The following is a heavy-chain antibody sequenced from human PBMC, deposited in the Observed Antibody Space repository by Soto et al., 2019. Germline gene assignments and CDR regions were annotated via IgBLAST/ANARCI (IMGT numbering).Heavy chain of an antibody. CDR1: GFTVSSNY. J-gene: IGHJ6*02. Sequence: EVQLVETGGGLIQPGGSLRLSCAASGFTVSSNYMSWVRQAPGKGLEWVSVIYSGGSTYYADSVKGRFTISRDNSKNTVYIQMNSLRAEDTAVYYCARETHVDTAMAERWSDYYYGMDVWDQGTTVTVSS. CDR2: IYSGGST. D-gene: IGHD5-18*01. CDR3: ARETHVDTAMAERWSDYYYGMDV. V-gene: IGHV3-53*02.